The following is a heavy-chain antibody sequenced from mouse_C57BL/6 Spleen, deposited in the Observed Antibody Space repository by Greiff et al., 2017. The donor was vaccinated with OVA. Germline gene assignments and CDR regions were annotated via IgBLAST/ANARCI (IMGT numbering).Heavy chain of an antibody. CDR3: ARAHSYGYFDV. J-gene: IGHJ1*03. CDR2: ISSGSSAI. CDR1: GFTFSDYG. Sequence: EVQLVESGGGLVKPGGSLKLSCAASGFTFSDYGMHWVRQAPEQGLEWVAYISSGSSAIYYADTVKGRFTMSRDNAKNTLFLQMTSLRSEDTAMYYCARAHSYGYFDVWGTGNTVTVSS. V-gene: IGHV5-17*01.